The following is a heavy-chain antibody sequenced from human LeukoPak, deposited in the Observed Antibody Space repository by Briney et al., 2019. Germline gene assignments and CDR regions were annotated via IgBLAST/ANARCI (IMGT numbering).Heavy chain of an antibody. Sequence: PGGPLTLSCAASGFTFNIYAMSWLRQAPGKGLEWVSALSGSGGSTYYADSVKGRFTISRDNPKNTLYLQMNSLRAEDTAVYYCAKDWGINSGDATDQSMDVWGQGTTVTVSS. CDR2: LSGSGGST. CDR1: GFTFNIYA. V-gene: IGHV3-23*01. CDR3: AKDWGINSGDATDQSMDV. D-gene: IGHD5-12*01. J-gene: IGHJ6*02.